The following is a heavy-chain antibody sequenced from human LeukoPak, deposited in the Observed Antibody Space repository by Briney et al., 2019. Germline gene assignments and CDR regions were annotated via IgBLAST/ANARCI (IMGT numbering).Heavy chain of an antibody. V-gene: IGHV3-30-3*01. CDR3: ARALVVPAAPDY. CDR2: ISYDGSNK. CDR1: GFTFSSYA. J-gene: IGHJ4*02. D-gene: IGHD2-2*01. Sequence: PGGSLRLSCAASGFTFSSYAMHWVRQAPAKGLEWVAVISYDGSNKYYADSVKGRFTISRDNSKNTLYLQMNSLRAEDTAVYYCARALVVPAAPDYWGQGTLVTVSS.